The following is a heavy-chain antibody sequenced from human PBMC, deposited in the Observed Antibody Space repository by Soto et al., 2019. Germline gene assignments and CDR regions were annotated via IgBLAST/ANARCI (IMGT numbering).Heavy chain of an antibody. J-gene: IGHJ5*02. V-gene: IGHV3-30*18. CDR3: AKDFNYDILTGPPWFDP. CDR1: GFTFSSYG. D-gene: IGHD3-9*01. Sequence: HPGGSLRLSCAASGFTFSSYGMHWVRQAPGKGLEWVAVISYDGSNKYYADSVKGRFTISRDNSKNTLYLQMNSLRAEDTAVYYCAKDFNYDILTGPPWFDPWGQGTLVTVSS. CDR2: ISYDGSNK.